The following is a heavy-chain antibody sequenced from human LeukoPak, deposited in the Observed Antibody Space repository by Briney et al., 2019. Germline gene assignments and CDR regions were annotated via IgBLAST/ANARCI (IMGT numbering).Heavy chain of an antibody. J-gene: IGHJ4*02. V-gene: IGHV3-53*01. CDR2: IHRGGTT. CDR1: GFTDSSDF. D-gene: IGHD2-15*01. Sequence: GGSLRLSCGASGFTDSSDFMGWVRQAPGKGLEWVSIIHRGGTTYYADSVKGRFTTSRDSFKNTLNLQMNSLRAEDTAVYYCARGRGSDWGQGTLVTVSS. CDR3: ARGRGSD.